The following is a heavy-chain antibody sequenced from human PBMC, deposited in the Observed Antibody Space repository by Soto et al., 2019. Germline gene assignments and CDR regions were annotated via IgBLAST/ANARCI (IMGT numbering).Heavy chain of an antibody. CDR1: GYTFTSYG. Sequence: QVQLVQSGAEVKKPGASVKVSCKASGYTFTSYGISWVRQAPGQGLEWMGWISAYNGNTNYAQKLQGRVTMTTDTSTSTAYMELRSLRSDDTAVYYCARDRDDILTGYYSLCDYWGQGTLVTVSS. V-gene: IGHV1-18*01. CDR3: ARDRDDILTGYYSLCDY. CDR2: ISAYNGNT. D-gene: IGHD3-9*01. J-gene: IGHJ4*02.